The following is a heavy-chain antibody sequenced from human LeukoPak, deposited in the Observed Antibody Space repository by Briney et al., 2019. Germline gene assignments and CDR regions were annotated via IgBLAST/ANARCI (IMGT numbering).Heavy chain of an antibody. Sequence: GGSLRLSCAASGFTFSSYAMHWVRQAPGKGLEWVAVISYDGSNKYYADSVKGRFTISRDNSKNTLYLQINSLRAEDTAVYYCGRDRGGNLWFGNPDYWGQGTLVTVSS. CDR3: GRDRGGNLWFGNPDY. V-gene: IGHV3-30*04. J-gene: IGHJ4*02. CDR2: ISYDGSNK. CDR1: GFTFSSYA. D-gene: IGHD3-10*01.